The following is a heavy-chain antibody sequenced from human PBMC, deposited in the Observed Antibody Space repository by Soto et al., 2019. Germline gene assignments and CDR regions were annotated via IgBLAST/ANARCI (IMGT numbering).Heavy chain of an antibody. J-gene: IGHJ6*02. CDR2: ISAGSSSL. CDR1: GFTFSSYA. CDR3: ARSYYDSSASYASYGMDV. Sequence: TGGSLRLSCAASGFTFSSYAMSWVRQAPGKGLEWISLISAGSSSLYYADSVKGRFTISRDNAKNSLYLQMNSLRAEDTAVYYCARSYYDSSASYASYGMDVWGQGTTVTVS. V-gene: IGHV3-48*01. D-gene: IGHD3-22*01.